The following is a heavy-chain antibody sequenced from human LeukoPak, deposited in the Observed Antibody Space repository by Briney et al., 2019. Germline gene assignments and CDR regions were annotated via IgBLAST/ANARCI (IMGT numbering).Heavy chain of an antibody. D-gene: IGHD6-19*01. V-gene: IGHV3-48*02. J-gene: IGHJ1*01. Sequence: GRSLRLSCAASGFIFRRYAMHWVRQAPGKGLEWVSYISSSGNTIYYADSVKGRFTISRDNAKNSLYLQMNSLRDEDTAVYYCARIRAVWGQGTLATVSS. CDR1: GFIFRRYA. CDR3: ARIRAV. CDR2: ISSSGNTI.